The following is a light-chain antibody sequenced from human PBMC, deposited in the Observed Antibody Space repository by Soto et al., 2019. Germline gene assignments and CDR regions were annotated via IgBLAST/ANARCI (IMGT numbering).Light chain of an antibody. V-gene: IGLV2-11*01. CDR2: DVS. Sequence: QSALTQPRSVSGSPGQSVTISCTGTSSDVGGYNYVSSYQQYPGKAPKVMIYDVSKRPSGVPDRFSGSKSGNTASLTISGLQAEDEADYYCCSHAGTYTLVFGGGTKLTVL. CDR3: CSHAGTYTLV. J-gene: IGLJ2*01. CDR1: SSDVGGYNY.